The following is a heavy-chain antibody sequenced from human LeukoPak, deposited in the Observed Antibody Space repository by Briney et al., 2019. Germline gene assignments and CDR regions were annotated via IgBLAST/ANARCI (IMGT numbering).Heavy chain of an antibody. CDR2: INPNSGGT. Sequence: ASVKVSCKASGYTFTGYYMHWVRQAPGQGHEWMGWINPNSGGTNYAQKFQGRVTMTRDTSISTAYMELSRLRSDDTAVYYCAVRDYYFWSGHHLGSDYWGQGTLVTVSS. CDR1: GYTFTGYY. CDR3: AVRDYYFWSGHHLGSDY. V-gene: IGHV1-2*02. J-gene: IGHJ4*02. D-gene: IGHD3-3*01.